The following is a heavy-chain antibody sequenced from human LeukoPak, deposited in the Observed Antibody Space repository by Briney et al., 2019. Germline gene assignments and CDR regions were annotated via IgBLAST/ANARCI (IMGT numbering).Heavy chain of an antibody. J-gene: IGHJ6*02. Sequence: GGSLRLSCAASRFTFSSYGMHWVRQAPGKGLEWVAVISYDGSNKYHADSVKGRFTISRDNSKNTLYLQMNSLRAEDTAVYYCAKDSGGSGWLAYYYYGMDVWGQGTTVTVSS. V-gene: IGHV3-30*18. CDR3: AKDSGGSGWLAYYYYGMDV. CDR1: RFTFSSYG. D-gene: IGHD6-19*01. CDR2: ISYDGSNK.